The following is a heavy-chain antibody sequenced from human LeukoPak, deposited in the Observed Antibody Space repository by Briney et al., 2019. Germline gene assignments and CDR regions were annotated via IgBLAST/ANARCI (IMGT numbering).Heavy chain of an antibody. Sequence: GGSLRPSWAASGFTFSSYSMNWVRQAPGKGLEWVSSISSSSSYIYYADSVKGRFTISRDNAKNSLYLQMNSPRAEDTAVYYCARDEFQMATISAAYWGQGTLVTVSS. CDR1: GFTFSSYS. CDR2: ISSSSSYI. V-gene: IGHV3-21*01. J-gene: IGHJ4*02. CDR3: ARDEFQMATISAAY. D-gene: IGHD5-12*01.